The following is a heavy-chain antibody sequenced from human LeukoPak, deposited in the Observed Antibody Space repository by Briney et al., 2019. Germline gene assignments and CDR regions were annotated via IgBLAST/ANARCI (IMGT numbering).Heavy chain of an antibody. Sequence: GGSLRLSCAASGFTFSSYAMSWVRQAPGKGLEWVSAISGSGGSTYYADSVKGRFTISRDNSKNTLYLQMNSLRAEDTAVYYCAKPSLWFGELFSWGYFDYWGQGTLVTVSS. D-gene: IGHD3-10*01. CDR3: AKPSLWFGELFSWGYFDY. J-gene: IGHJ4*02. V-gene: IGHV3-23*01. CDR2: ISGSGGST. CDR1: GFTFSSYA.